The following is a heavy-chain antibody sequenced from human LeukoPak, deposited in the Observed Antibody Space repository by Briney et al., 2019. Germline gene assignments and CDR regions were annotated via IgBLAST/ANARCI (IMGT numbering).Heavy chain of an antibody. J-gene: IGHJ4*02. CDR2: IRSDGSNE. V-gene: IGHV3-30*02. Sequence: QAGGSLRLSCAASGFTFSTYGIHWVRQAPGKGLEWVAFIRSDGSNEYYADSVKGRFTISRDNSKNTLFLQMNSLGAEDTAVYYCARILSSAWGELGYWGQGTLVTVSS. CDR3: ARILSSAWGELGY. D-gene: IGHD6-19*01. CDR1: GFTFSTYG.